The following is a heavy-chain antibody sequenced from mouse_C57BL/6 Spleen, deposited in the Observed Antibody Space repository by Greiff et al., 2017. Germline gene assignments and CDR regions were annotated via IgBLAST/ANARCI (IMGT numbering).Heavy chain of an antibody. CDR2: IYPGDGDT. CDR3: ARKDTGFAY. CDR1: GYAFSSSW. J-gene: IGHJ3*01. Sequence: VQLQQSGPELVKPGASVKISCKASGYAFSSSWMNWVKQRPGKGLEWIGRIYPGDGDTNYNGKFKGKATLTADKSSSTAYMQLSSLTSEDSAVYFCARKDTGFAYWGQGTLVTVSA. D-gene: IGHD1-1*01. V-gene: IGHV1-82*01.